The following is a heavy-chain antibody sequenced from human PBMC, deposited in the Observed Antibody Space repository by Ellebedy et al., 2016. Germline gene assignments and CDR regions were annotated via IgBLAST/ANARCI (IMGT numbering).Heavy chain of an antibody. D-gene: IGHD3-3*01. CDR2: INPNSGGT. CDR1: GYTFTGYY. J-gene: IGHJ4*02. V-gene: IGHV1-2*04. Sequence: ASVKVSXXASGYTFTGYYMHWVRQAPGQGLEWMGWINPNSGGTNYAQKFQGWVTMTRYTSISTAYMELSRLRSDDTAVYYCARVVGGDSTIFGVAPEDYWGQGTLVTVSS. CDR3: ARVVGGDSTIFGVAPEDY.